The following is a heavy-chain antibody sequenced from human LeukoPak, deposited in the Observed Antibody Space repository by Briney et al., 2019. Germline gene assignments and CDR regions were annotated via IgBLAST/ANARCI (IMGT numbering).Heavy chain of an antibody. V-gene: IGHV3-33*01. CDR1: GFTFSSYG. J-gene: IGHJ4*02. Sequence: GGSLRLSCAASGFTFSSYGMHWVRQAPGKGLEWVAVTWYDGRNNYYAASVKGRFTISRDDSKTTVYLLMNSLRAEDTAVYYCATLGLLRGAGFNLATHFDFWGQGTLVAVSS. CDR3: ATLGLLRGAGFNLATHFDF. D-gene: IGHD1-26*01. CDR2: TWYDGRNN.